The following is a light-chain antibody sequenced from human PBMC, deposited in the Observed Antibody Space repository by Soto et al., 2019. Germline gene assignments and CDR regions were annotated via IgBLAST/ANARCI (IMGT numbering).Light chain of an antibody. J-gene: IGLJ1*01. CDR3: VSFTTSSAYV. CDR1: SSDVGAYIF. V-gene: IGLV2-14*03. CDR2: DII. Sequence: QSVLTQPASVSGSPGQSITISCTGTSSDVGAYIFVSWYQQHPGKAPKLMIYDIINRPSGVSNRFSGSKSGNKASLTISGLQAEDEADYYCVSFTTSSAYVFGTGTKLTVL.